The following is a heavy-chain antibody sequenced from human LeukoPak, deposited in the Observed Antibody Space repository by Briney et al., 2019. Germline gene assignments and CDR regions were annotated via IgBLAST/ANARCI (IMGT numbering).Heavy chain of an antibody. CDR2: ISGDAVNT. CDR1: GFTFSSYS. J-gene: IGHJ4*01. CDR3: AKGPLIAVAGTTWDY. V-gene: IGHV3-23*01. D-gene: IGHD6-19*01. Sequence: GGSLRLSCAASGFTFSSYSMNWVRQAPGKRLEWVSAISGDAVNTYYADSVKGRFTISRDNSKNTLYLQMNSLRADDTAVYYCAKGPLIAVAGTTWDYWGQGTLVTVSS.